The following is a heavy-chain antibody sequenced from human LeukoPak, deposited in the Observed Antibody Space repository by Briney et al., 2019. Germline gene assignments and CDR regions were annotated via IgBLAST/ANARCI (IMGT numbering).Heavy chain of an antibody. Sequence: SETLSLTCTVSGGSISSSYWSWIRQPAGKGLEWIGRIYTSGSTNYDPSLKSRVTMSVDTSKSQFSLKLSSVTAADTAVYYCARESITGTTLDYWGQGTLVTVSS. CDR2: IYTSGST. D-gene: IGHD1-14*01. CDR1: GGSISSSY. V-gene: IGHV4-4*07. CDR3: ARESITGTTLDY. J-gene: IGHJ4*02.